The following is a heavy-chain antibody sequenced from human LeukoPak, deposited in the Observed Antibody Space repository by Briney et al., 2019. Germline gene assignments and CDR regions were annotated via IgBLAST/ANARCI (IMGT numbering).Heavy chain of an antibody. CDR3: ARVPTGKFYFDY. CDR1: GFXCSDHY. V-gene: IGHV3-72*01. J-gene: IGHJ4*02. CDR2: TRDKGHSDTT. Sequence: GGSLRLSCVASGFXCSDHYIDWVRQAPGKGLEWVARTRDKGHSDTTEYAASVKGRFTISRDDSRNSLYLQMNSLKPEDTAVYYCARVPTGKFYFDYWGQGTLVAVPS. D-gene: IGHD2-8*02.